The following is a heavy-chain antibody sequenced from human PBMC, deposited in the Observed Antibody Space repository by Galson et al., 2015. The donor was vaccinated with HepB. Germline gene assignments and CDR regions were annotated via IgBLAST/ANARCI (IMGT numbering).Heavy chain of an antibody. V-gene: IGHV1-69*13. CDR3: ARETEDDYGGYFDY. J-gene: IGHJ4*02. D-gene: IGHD4-23*01. CDR2: IIPIFGTA. CDR1: GGTFSSYA. Sequence: SVKVSCKASGGTFSSYAISWVRQAPGQGLEWMGGIIPIFGTANYAQKFQGRVTITADESTSTAYMELSSLRSEDTAVYYCARETEDDYGGYFDYWGQGTLVTVSS.